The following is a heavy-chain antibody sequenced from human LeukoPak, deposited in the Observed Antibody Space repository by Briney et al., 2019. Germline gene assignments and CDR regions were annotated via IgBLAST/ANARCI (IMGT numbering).Heavy chain of an antibody. V-gene: IGHV3-21*01. J-gene: IGHJ6*02. CDR3: AREKNCSSTSCYASYYYYGMDV. D-gene: IGHD2-2*01. Sequence: SGGSLRLSCAASGFTFSSYSMNWVRQAPGKGLEWVSSISSSSSYIYYADSVKGRFTISRDNAKNSLYLQMNSLRAEDTAVYYCAREKNCSSTSCYASYYYYGMDVWGQGTTVTVSS. CDR2: ISSSSSYI. CDR1: GFTFSSYS.